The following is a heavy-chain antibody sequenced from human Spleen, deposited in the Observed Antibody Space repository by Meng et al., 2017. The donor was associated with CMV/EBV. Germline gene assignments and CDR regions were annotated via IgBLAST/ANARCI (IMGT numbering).Heavy chain of an antibody. D-gene: IGHD3-3*01. J-gene: IGHJ4*02. CDR3: ARSLRFLEYLSEYYFDC. CDR2: IYHSGTT. V-gene: IGHV4-4*02. Sequence: SIRTSNWWSWVRQSPGKGLEWIGDIYHSGTTNFNPSLKSRVTISLDKSKNQFSLKLTSVTAADTAVYYCARSLRFLEYLSEYYFDCWGQGTLVTVSS. CDR1: SIRTSNW.